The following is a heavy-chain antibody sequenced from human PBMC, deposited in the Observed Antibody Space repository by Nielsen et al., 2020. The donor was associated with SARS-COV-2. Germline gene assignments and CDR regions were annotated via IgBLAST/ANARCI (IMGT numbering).Heavy chain of an antibody. CDR2: IYYSGST. CDR3: ASTFTGAAAGTWWFDP. CDR1: GGSISSYY. Sequence: SETLSLTCTVSGGSISSYYWSWIQQPPGKGLEWIGYIYYSGSTNYNPSLKSRVTISVDTSKNQFSLKLSSVTAADTAVYYCASTFTGAAAGTWWFDPWGQGTLVTVSS. J-gene: IGHJ5*02. V-gene: IGHV4-59*01. D-gene: IGHD6-13*01.